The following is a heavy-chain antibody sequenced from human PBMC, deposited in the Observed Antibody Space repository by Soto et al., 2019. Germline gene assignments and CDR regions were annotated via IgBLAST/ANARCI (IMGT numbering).Heavy chain of an antibody. CDR3: ARASVGPPGGGSWIMPFDY. Sequence: LXISCLASGYTFIYFWVAWVRQVPGKGLECMGVIYPGASDIRYSPSFEGHVTISADKSTNTAYLQWSSLEAADTAIYYCARASVGPPGGGSWIMPFDYWGQGTLVTVSS. V-gene: IGHV5-51*01. CDR1: GYTFIYFW. CDR2: IYPGASDI. D-gene: IGHD2-15*01. J-gene: IGHJ4*02.